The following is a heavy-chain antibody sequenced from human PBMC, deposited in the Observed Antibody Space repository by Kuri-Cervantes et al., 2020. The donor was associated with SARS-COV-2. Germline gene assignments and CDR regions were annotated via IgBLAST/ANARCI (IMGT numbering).Heavy chain of an antibody. CDR3: ARVLVRAFYYFYAVDV. J-gene: IGHJ6*02. CDR1: GFTLNNHA. CDR2: ISDDGRKK. Sequence: GESLKISCAVSGFTLNNHAMYWVRQAPGKGLEWVAVISDDGRKKYYRDSVKGRFTISRDTSKNTVYLQMNSLRPDDTGVYFCARVLVRAFYYFYAVDVWGQGTTVTVSS. V-gene: IGHV3-30*04. D-gene: IGHD2-21*01.